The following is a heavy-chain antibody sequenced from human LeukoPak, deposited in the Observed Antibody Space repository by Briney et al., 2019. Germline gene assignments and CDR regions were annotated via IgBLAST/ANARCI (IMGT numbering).Heavy chain of an antibody. CDR3: AKDLSLIVVVVAAPDI. V-gene: IGHV3-30*18. CDR1: GFTFSSYG. J-gene: IGHJ3*02. D-gene: IGHD2-15*01. CDR2: ISCDGSNK. Sequence: GRSLRLSCAASGFTFSSYGMHWVRQAPGKGLEWVAVISCDGSNKYYADSVKGRFTISRDNSKNTLYLQMNSLRAEDTAVYYCAKDLSLIVVVVAAPDIWGQGTMVTVSS.